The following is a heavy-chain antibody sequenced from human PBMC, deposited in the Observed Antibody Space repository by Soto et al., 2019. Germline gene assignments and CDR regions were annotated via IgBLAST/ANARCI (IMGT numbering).Heavy chain of an antibody. D-gene: IGHD5-12*01. V-gene: IGHV1-58*02. J-gene: IGHJ6*02. Sequence: GASVKVSCKDSGFTFTSSAMQWVRQARGQRLEWIGWIVVGSGNTNYAQKFQERVTITRDMSTSTAYMELSSLRSEDTAVYYCAADGRGTMATPVYYYYGMDVWGQGTTVTVSS. CDR2: IVVGSGNT. CDR3: AADGRGTMATPVYYYYGMDV. CDR1: GFTFTSSA.